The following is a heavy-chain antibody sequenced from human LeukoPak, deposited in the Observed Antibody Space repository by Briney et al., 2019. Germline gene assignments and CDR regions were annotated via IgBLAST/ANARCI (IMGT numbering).Heavy chain of an antibody. CDR3: AGSSGWYFDY. Sequence: PGGSLRLSCAASGFTFSNYWMSWVREAPGKGLGWVANIKQDGSEKHYVDSVEGRFTISRDNAKNPLYLHLNSLRAEDTAVYYCAGSSGWYFDYWGQGTLVTVSS. CDR2: IKQDGSEK. V-gene: IGHV3-7*03. D-gene: IGHD6-19*01. J-gene: IGHJ4*02. CDR1: GFTFSNYW.